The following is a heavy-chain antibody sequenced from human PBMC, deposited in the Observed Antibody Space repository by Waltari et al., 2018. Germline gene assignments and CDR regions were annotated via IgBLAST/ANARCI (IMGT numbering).Heavy chain of an antibody. Sequence: QVQLVQSGAEVKEPGASVRVSCKASGYTFTTYDIMWVRQATGRGLAWMGWMNPHTVNTGLEQKFQGRLAMTTDISRSTAYLEIRDLRSEDSAIYYCARRGGLTGYSRGLLGYWGQGTLVTVSS. CDR3: ARRGGLTGYSRGLLGY. CDR1: GYTFTTYD. V-gene: IGHV1-8*01. D-gene: IGHD4-4*01. CDR2: MNPHTVNT. J-gene: IGHJ4*02.